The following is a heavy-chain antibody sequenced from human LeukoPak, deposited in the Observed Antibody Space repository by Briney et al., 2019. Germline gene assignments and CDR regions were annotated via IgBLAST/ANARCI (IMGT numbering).Heavy chain of an antibody. CDR3: ARGALGVALDY. V-gene: IGHV3-21*01. CDR2: ISSSSSYI. CDR1: GFTFATYA. Sequence: PGGSLRLSCAGYGFTFATYAMTWVRQAPGKGLGWVSSISSSSSYIYYADSVKGRFTISRDNAKNSLYLQMNSLRAEDTAVYYCARGALGVALDYWGQGTLVTVSS. J-gene: IGHJ4*02. D-gene: IGHD5-12*01.